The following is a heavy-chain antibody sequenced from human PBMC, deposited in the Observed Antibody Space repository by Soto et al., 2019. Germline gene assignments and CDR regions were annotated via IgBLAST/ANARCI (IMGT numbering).Heavy chain of an antibody. CDR1: GFTFSSYS. Sequence: EVQLVESGGGLVKPGGSLRLSCAASGFTFSSYSMNWVRQAPGKGLEWVSSISSSSSYIYYADSVKGRFTISRDNAKNSLHLQMNSLRAEDTAVYYCAREGVNMVRGVPYSYGMDVWGQGTTVTVSS. CDR3: AREGVNMVRGVPYSYGMDV. V-gene: IGHV3-21*01. CDR2: ISSSSSYI. J-gene: IGHJ6*02. D-gene: IGHD3-10*01.